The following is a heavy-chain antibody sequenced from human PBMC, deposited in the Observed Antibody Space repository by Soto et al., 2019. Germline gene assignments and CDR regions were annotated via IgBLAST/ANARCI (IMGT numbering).Heavy chain of an antibody. Sequence: QVQLVQSGAEVKKPGASVKVSCKASGYTFTSYYMHWVRQAPGQGLEWMGISNPSGGSTSYAQKFQGRVSMTRDTSTSTVYMELSSLRSEDTAVYYCASNLGWSSGWYNWGQGTLVTVSS. CDR3: ASNLGWSSGWYN. D-gene: IGHD6-19*01. J-gene: IGHJ4*02. V-gene: IGHV1-46*01. CDR1: GYTFTSYY. CDR2: SNPSGGST.